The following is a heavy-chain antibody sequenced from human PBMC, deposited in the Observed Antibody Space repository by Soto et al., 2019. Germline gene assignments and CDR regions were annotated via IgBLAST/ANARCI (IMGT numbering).Heavy chain of an antibody. CDR3: AKRGGGYPNYYYYMDV. V-gene: IGHV4-59*08. Sequence: PSETLSLTCTVSGGSISSFYWSWIRQPPGKGLEWIGYIYYSGSTNYNPSLKSRVTISVDTSKNQFSLKLSSVTAADTAVYYCAKRGGGYPNYYYYMDVWGKGTTVTVSS. D-gene: IGHD3-16*01. CDR1: GGSISSFY. J-gene: IGHJ6*03. CDR2: IYYSGST.